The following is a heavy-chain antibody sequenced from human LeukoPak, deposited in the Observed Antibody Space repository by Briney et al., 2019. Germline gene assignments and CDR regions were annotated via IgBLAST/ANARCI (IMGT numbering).Heavy chain of an antibody. J-gene: IGHJ6*03. Sequence: PGGSLRLSCAASGFTFSDYYMSWIRQAPGKGLEWVSYISSSGSTIYYADSVKGRFTISRDHAKNSLYLQMNSLRAEDTAVYYCARDKGFGELAGYMDVWGKGTTVTVSS. CDR2: ISSSGSTI. V-gene: IGHV3-11*04. D-gene: IGHD3-10*01. CDR1: GFTFSDYY. CDR3: ARDKGFGELAGYMDV.